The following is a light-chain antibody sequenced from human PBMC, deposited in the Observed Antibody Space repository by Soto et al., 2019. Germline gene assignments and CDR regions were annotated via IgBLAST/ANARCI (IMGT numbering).Light chain of an antibody. CDR2: GAS. V-gene: IGKV4-1*01. Sequence: DIVMTQSPDSLAVSLGERATINCKSSQSVLYSPNNKNYLAWYQQKPGQPPKLLIYGASTRESGVPDRFSGSVSGTDFPLTISSVQAEDGVVYYCQQYLDTLPRTFGEGTKVEIK. CDR3: QQYLDTLPRT. J-gene: IGKJ1*01. CDR1: QSVLYSPNNKNY.